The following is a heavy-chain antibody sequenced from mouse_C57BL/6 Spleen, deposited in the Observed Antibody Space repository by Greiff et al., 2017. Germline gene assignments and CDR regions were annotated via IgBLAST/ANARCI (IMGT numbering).Heavy chain of an antibody. Sequence: QVQLQESGAELVRPGTSVKMSCKASGYTFTNYWIGWAKQRPGHGLEWIGDIYPGGGYTNYNEKFKGKATLTADKSSSTAYMQFSSLTSEDSAIYYWARSGYDYDVGYAMDYWGQGTSVTVSS. V-gene: IGHV1-63*01. J-gene: IGHJ4*01. CDR2: IYPGGGYT. D-gene: IGHD2-4*01. CDR3: ARSGYDYDVGYAMDY. CDR1: GYTFTNYW.